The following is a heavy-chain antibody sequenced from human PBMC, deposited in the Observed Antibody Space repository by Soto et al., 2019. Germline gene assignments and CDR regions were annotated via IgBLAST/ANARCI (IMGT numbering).Heavy chain of an antibody. Sequence: SETLSLTCAVYGGSFSGYYWSWIRQPPGKGLEWIGEINHSGSTNYNPSLKSRVTISVDTSKNQFSLKLNSVTAADTAVYYCARAGYCSSTSCYAWFDPWGQGTLVTVSS. J-gene: IGHJ5*02. D-gene: IGHD2-2*01. CDR2: INHSGST. V-gene: IGHV4-34*01. CDR1: GGSFSGYY. CDR3: ARAGYCSSTSCYAWFDP.